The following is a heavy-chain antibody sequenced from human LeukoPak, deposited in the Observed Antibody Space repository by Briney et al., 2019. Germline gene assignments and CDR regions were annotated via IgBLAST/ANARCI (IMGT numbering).Heavy chain of an antibody. D-gene: IGHD3-10*01. CDR1: GFTFSSYA. V-gene: IGHV3-23*01. CDR3: AKDHGWVDGSGSYYNPPHYFDY. J-gene: IGHJ4*02. Sequence: PGGSLRLSCAASGFTFSSYAMSWVRQAPGKGLEWVSAISGSGGSTYYADSVKGRFTISRDNSKNTLYLQMNSLRAEDTAVYYCAKDHGWVDGSGSYYNPPHYFDYWGQGTLVTVSS. CDR2: ISGSGGST.